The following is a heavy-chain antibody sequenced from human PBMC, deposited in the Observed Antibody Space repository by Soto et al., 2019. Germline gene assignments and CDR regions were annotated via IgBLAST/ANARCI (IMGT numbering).Heavy chain of an antibody. CDR3: ARWNDYRAIDR. D-gene: IGHD4-4*01. CDR1: GFTFRSHG. V-gene: IGHV3-33*01. Sequence: PGGSLRLSCVASGFTFRSHGMHWVRQVPGKGLEWVGVIWYDGGNKYYADSVKGRFTISRDNSKNMLDLQMNSLRADDTAVYYCARWNDYRAIDRWGQGTLVTVSS. CDR2: IWYDGGNK. J-gene: IGHJ5*02.